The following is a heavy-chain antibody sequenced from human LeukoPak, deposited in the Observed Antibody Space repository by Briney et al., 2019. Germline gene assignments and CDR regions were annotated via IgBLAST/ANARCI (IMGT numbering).Heavy chain of an antibody. D-gene: IGHD1-26*01. J-gene: IGHJ6*03. CDR1: GFTFSSYG. CDR2: IRYDGSNK. CDR3: AKGAGATIYDYYYYMDV. V-gene: IGHV3-30*02. Sequence: GGSLRLSCAASGFTFSSYGMHWVRQAPGKGLEWVAFIRYDGSNKYYADSVKGRFTISRDNSKNTLYLQMNSLRAEDTAVYYCAKGAGATIYDYYYYMDVWGRGTTVTVSS.